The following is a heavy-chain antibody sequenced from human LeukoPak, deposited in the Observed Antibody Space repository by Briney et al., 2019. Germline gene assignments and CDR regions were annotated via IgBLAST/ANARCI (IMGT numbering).Heavy chain of an antibody. D-gene: IGHD6-13*01. Sequence: PGGSLRLSCAASGFTFSSYAMSWVRQAPGKGLEWVSPVSGSGGSTYYADSVKGRFTISRDNSKNTLYLQMNSLRAEDTAVYYCAKVLPYRYRSSWSDAFDIWGQGTMVTVSS. CDR2: VSGSGGST. J-gene: IGHJ3*02. CDR1: GFTFSSYA. V-gene: IGHV3-23*01. CDR3: AKVLPYRYRSSWSDAFDI.